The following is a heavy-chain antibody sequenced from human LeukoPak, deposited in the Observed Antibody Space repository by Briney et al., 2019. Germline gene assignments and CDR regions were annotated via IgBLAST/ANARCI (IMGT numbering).Heavy chain of an antibody. V-gene: IGHV3-9*01. CDR3: AKDMSVGGSHQYFQH. CDR2: ISWNSGSI. CDR1: GFTFDDYA. J-gene: IGHJ1*01. D-gene: IGHD4-23*01. Sequence: GRSLRLSCAASGFTFDDYAMHWVRQAPGKGLEWVSGISWNSGSIGYADSVKGRFTISRDNAKNSLYLQMNSLRAEDTALYSCAKDMSVGGSHQYFQHWGQGTLVTVSS.